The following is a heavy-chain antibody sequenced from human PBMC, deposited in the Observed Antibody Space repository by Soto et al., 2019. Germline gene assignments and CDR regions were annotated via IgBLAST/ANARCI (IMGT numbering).Heavy chain of an antibody. J-gene: IGHJ4*02. CDR3: ARVLSGSSLFDY. CDR1: VFSIISYD. D-gene: IGHD3-10*01. Sequence: SETRSLACTFSVFSIISYDGGWIRQPPGKGLEWIGYISYSVSTNYNPSLKSIVTISVDTPKNQFSLKLSSVTAADTAVYYCARVLSGSSLFDYWGQGTMVTVSS. V-gene: IGHV4-59*01. CDR2: ISYSVST.